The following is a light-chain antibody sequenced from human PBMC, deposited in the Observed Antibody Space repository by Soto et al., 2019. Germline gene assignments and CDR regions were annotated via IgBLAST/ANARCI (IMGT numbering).Light chain of an antibody. Sequence: DIQMTQSPSSLSASVGDPVTITCRASQSIGSNVNWYQQKPGKAPKLLIHAASSLQSGVPSRFSGSGSGTDFTLTISRLQPEDFATYYCHQSYSTPLTFGGGTKVEIK. CDR3: HQSYSTPLT. CDR2: AAS. V-gene: IGKV1-39*01. J-gene: IGKJ4*01. CDR1: QSIGSN.